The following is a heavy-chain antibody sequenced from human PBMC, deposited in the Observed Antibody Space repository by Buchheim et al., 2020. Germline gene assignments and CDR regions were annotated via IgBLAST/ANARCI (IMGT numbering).Heavy chain of an antibody. CDR2: IYYSGST. V-gene: IGHV4-59*01. J-gene: IGHJ5*02. CDR3: ARESQNQSSSLTHNWFDP. Sequence: QVQLQESGPGLVKPSETLSLPCTVSGGSISSYYWSWIRQPPGKGLEWIGYIYYSGSTNYNPSPTSRVTISVDTSKNQFSLKLSSVTAADTAIYYCARESQNQSSSLTHNWFDPWGQGTL. CDR1: GGSISSYY. D-gene: IGHD6-6*01.